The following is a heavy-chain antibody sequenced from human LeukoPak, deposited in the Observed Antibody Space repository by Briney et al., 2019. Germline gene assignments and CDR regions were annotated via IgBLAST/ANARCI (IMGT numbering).Heavy chain of an antibody. J-gene: IGHJ5*02. CDR1: GGSISSYY. CDR2: IYYSGST. V-gene: IGHV4-59*08. D-gene: IGHD5-24*01. Sequence: SETLSLTCTVSGGSISSYYWSWIRQPPGKGLEWIGYIYYSGSTNYNPSLKSRVTMSVDTSKNQFSLNLSSVTAADTAVCYCARRLEEFDPWGQGTLVTVSS. CDR3: ARRLEEFDP.